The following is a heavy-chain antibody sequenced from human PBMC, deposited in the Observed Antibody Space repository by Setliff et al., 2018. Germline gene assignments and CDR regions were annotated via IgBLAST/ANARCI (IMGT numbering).Heavy chain of an antibody. CDR1: GYTFSLSW. Sequence: ISCKDSGYTFSLSWIGWVRQMPGKGPDWMGIIYAGNSQIKYGPSFQGQFTISVDKSISTAYLQCSSLKASDTAMYYCASPSASWTKPFDVWGQGTMVTVSS. J-gene: IGHJ3*01. CDR3: ASPSASWTKPFDV. CDR2: IYAGNSQI. V-gene: IGHV5-51*01. D-gene: IGHD6-13*01.